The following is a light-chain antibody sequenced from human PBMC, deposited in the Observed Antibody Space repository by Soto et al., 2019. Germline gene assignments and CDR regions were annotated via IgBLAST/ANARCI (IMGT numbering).Light chain of an antibody. J-gene: IGLJ2*01. CDR3: QSYDSSLSGDVV. CDR1: SSNIGAGYD. Sequence: QSVLTQPPSVSGAPGQRVTISCTGSSSNIGAGYDVHWYQQLPGTAPKLLIYGNSNRPSGVPDRFSGSKSGTSASLAITGLKAEAEADYYCQSYDSSLSGDVVFGGGTKVTVL. V-gene: IGLV1-40*01. CDR2: GNS.